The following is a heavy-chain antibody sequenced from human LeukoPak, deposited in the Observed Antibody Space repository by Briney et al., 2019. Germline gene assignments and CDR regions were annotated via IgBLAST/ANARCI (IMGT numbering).Heavy chain of an antibody. V-gene: IGHV1-46*01. D-gene: IGHD5-24*01. J-gene: IGHJ6*02. CDR2: INPSGGST. Sequence: GASVKVSFKTSGYAFTSYYMHWVRQAPGQGLEWMGIINPSGGSTTYAQKFQGRVTMTRDTSTSTVYMDLSSLRSEDTAVYYCARDSRWLQLQHYYYYGMDVWGQGTTVTVSS. CDR3: ARDSRWLQLQHYYYYGMDV. CDR1: GYAFTSYY.